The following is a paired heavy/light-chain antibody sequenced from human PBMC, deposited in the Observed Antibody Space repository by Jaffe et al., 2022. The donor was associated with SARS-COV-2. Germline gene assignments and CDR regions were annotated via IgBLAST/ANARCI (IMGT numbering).Light chain of an antibody. V-gene: IGKV3-15*01. CDR3: QQYNNWPLWT. CDR1: QSVSSN. Sequence: EIVMTQSPATLSVSPGERATLSCRASQSVSSNLAWYQQKPGQAPRLLIYGASTRATGIPARFSGSGSGTEFTLTISSLQSEDFAVYYCQQYNNWPLWTFGQGTKVEIK. CDR2: GAS. J-gene: IGKJ1*01.
Heavy chain of an antibody. V-gene: IGHV3-48*02. J-gene: IGHJ4*02. CDR1: GFTFSSYS. CDR2: ISSSSSTI. D-gene: IGHD3-3*01. CDR3: ARGTADYDFWSGYYHGGDY. Sequence: EVQLVESGGGLVQPGGSLRLSCAASGFTFSSYSMNWVRQAPGKGLEWVSYISSSSSTIYYADSVKGRFTISRDNAKNSLYLQMNSLRDEDTAVYYCARGTADYDFWSGYYHGGDYWGQGTLVTVSS.